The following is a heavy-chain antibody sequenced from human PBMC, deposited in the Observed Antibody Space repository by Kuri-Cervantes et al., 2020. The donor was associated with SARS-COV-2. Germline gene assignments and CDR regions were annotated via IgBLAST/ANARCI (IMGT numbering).Heavy chain of an antibody. CDR2: IKQDGSEK. Sequence: ESLKISCAASGFTFSSYWMSWVRQAPGKGLEWVANIKQDGSEKYYVDSVKGRFTISRDNAKNSLYLQMNSLRAEDTAVYYCARDYYDSSGYSSFDYWGQGTLVTVSS. D-gene: IGHD3-22*01. CDR1: GFTFSSYW. CDR3: ARDYYDSSGYSSFDY. V-gene: IGHV3-7*05. J-gene: IGHJ4*02.